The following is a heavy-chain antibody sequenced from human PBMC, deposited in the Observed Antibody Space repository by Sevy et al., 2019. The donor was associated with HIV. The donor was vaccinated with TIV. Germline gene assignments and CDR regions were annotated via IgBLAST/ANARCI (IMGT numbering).Heavy chain of an antibody. CDR3: ARSGGNSDYGMDV. J-gene: IGHJ6*02. D-gene: IGHD1-26*01. CDR2: IGSGGDA. Sequence: GGSLRLSCGASGFTFSSYYMHCVRQAAGKGLEWVSGIGSGGDAYYPGSVKGRFTIARENAKNSLYLQMNSLAAWDTAVYYCARSGGNSDYGMDVWGQGTLVSVSS. V-gene: IGHV3-13*01. CDR1: GFTFSSYY.